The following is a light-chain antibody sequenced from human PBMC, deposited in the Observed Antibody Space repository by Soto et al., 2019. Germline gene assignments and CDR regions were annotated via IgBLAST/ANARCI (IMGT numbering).Light chain of an antibody. CDR2: WAS. CDR3: QQYYSSPRT. CDR1: QSVLYSSNNKNY. V-gene: IGKV4-1*01. Sequence: DIVMTQSPDSLAVSLGERATINCKSSQSVLYSSNNKNYLAWYQQKPGQPPKLLIYWASTRESGVPERFSGSGSGTDFTLTISSLQAEDVAVYCCQQYYSSPRTFGQGAKVDIK. J-gene: IGKJ1*01.